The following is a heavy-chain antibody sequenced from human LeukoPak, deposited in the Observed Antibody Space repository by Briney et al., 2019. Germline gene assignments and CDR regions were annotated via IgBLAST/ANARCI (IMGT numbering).Heavy chain of an antibody. J-gene: IGHJ5*02. V-gene: IGHV3-20*04. CDR1: GFTFHDYG. Sequence: PGGSLRLSCVVSGFTFHDYGMSWVRHVPGKGLEWVAGIIANGGVTGYVDSVKGRFTISRDNAKNSMYLEMNSLRAEDTAFYYCARDQVPLVMPNCFETWGRGTLVIVSS. D-gene: IGHD2-2*01. CDR3: ARDQVPLVMPNCFET. CDR2: IIANGGVT.